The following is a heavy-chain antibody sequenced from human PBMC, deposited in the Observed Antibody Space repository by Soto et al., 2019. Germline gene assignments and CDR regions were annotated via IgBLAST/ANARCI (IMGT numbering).Heavy chain of an antibody. CDR3: ASGRGYGYGIDY. Sequence: QVQLQESGPGLVTPSETLSLTCTVSGDSVSTGPSYWSWIRQPPGKGLECIAFIYNSETTYYNPSLPSLVTISVAASNNPFSRKLRSVTAADTGVYSGASGRGYGYGIDYWGQGTLVSVSS. J-gene: IGHJ4*02. CDR1: GDSVSTGPSY. D-gene: IGHD5-18*01. CDR2: IYNSETT. V-gene: IGHV4-61*01.